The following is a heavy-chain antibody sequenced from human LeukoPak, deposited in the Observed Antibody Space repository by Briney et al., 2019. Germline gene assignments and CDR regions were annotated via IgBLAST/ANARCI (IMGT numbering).Heavy chain of an antibody. Sequence: GGSLTLSCAASGFTFSGSAMHWVRQASGKGLEWVGRIRSKANSYATAYAASVKGRFTISRDDSKNTAYLQMNSLKTEDTAVYYCTSPMYYYDSSGYYYVDYWGQGTLVTVSA. D-gene: IGHD3-22*01. V-gene: IGHV3-73*01. CDR2: IRSKANSYAT. CDR3: TSPMYYYDSSGYYYVDY. J-gene: IGHJ4*02. CDR1: GFTFSGSA.